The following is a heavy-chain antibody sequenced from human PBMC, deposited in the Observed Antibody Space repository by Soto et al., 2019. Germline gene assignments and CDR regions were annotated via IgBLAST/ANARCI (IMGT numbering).Heavy chain of an antibody. CDR1: GGSISSGGYY. Sequence: SETLSLTCTVSGGSISSGGYYWSLIRQHPGKGLEWIGYIYYSGSTYYNPSLKSRVTISVDTSKNQFSLKLSSVTAADTAVYYCARGPRITMIVVAGFDYWGQGTLVTVSS. J-gene: IGHJ4*02. D-gene: IGHD3-22*01. CDR3: ARGPRITMIVVAGFDY. CDR2: IYYSGST. V-gene: IGHV4-31*03.